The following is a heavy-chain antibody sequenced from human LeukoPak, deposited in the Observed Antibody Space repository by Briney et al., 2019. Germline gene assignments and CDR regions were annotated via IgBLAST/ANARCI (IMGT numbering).Heavy chain of an antibody. J-gene: IGHJ4*02. CDR2: IWSDGSNK. V-gene: IGHV3-33*01. CDR3: VRGYYAGRGHHFEY. CDR1: GFTFSGYG. Sequence: GGSLRLSCATSGFTFSGYGVHWVRQAPGKGLEWVTVIWSDGSNKYYADSVKGRFTISRDNSKNTLYLQVNSLRAEDTAVYYCVRGYYAGRGHHFEYWGQGTLVTVSS. D-gene: IGHD3-22*01.